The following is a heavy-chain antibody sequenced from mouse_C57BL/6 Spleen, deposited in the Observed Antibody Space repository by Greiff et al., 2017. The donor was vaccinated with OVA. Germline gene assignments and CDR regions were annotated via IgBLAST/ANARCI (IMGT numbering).Heavy chain of an antibody. CDR3: TQSPYSYWYFDV. Sequence: VKLQQPGTELVKPGASVKLSCKASGYTFTSYWMHWVKQRPGQGLEWIGNINPSNGGTNYNEKFKSKATLTVDKSSSTAYMQLSSLTSEDSAVYYCTQSPYSYWYFDVWGTGTTVTVSS. J-gene: IGHJ1*03. CDR1: GYTFTSYW. D-gene: IGHD1-1*01. CDR2: INPSNGGT. V-gene: IGHV1-53*01.